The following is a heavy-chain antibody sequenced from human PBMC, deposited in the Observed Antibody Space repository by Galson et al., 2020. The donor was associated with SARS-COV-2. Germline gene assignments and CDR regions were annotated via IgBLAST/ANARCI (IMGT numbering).Heavy chain of an antibody. Sequence: ASETLSLTCSVSGGSISNYYWSWIRQPPGKRLEWIGYIYSSGSTIYNPSLQSRVTISVDTSNNQFSLKLNSVTAADTAVYSCARGYYRSGSYLWYFDLWGRGTLVTVSS. J-gene: IGHJ2*01. V-gene: IGHV4-59*01. CDR3: ARGYYRSGSYLWYFDL. CDR2: IYSSGST. D-gene: IGHD3-10*01. CDR1: GGSISNYY.